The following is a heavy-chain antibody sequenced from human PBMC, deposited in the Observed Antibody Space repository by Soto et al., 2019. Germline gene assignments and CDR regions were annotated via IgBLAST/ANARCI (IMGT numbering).Heavy chain of an antibody. Sequence: SDTLSLTGAVGGGSGGSFSGYYWSWIRQPPGKGLEWIGEINHSGSTNYNPSLKSRVTISVDTSKNQFSLKLSSVTAADTAVYYCARLPHYDILTGYTLDPFDIWAQGPTVT. D-gene: IGHD3-9*01. V-gene: IGHV4-34*01. J-gene: IGHJ3*02. CDR3: ARLPHYDILTGYTLDPFDI. CDR2: INHSGST. CDR1: GGSGGSFSGYY.